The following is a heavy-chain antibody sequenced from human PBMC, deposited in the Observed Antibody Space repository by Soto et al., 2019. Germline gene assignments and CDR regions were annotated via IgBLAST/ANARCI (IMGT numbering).Heavy chain of an antibody. CDR1: GFTFSSYA. Sequence: QVQLVESGGGVVQPGRSLRLSCAASGFTFSSYAMHWVRQYPGKGLEWVAVISYDGSNKYYADSVKGRFTISRDNSKNTLYLQMNSLRAEDTAVYYCARGNIPWYDSSGEIDDWGQGTLVTVSS. V-gene: IGHV3-30-3*01. CDR2: ISYDGSNK. J-gene: IGHJ4*02. CDR3: ARGNIPWYDSSGEIDD. D-gene: IGHD3-22*01.